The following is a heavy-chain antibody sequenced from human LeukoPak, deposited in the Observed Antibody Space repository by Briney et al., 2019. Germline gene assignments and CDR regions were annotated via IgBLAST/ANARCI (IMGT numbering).Heavy chain of an antibody. D-gene: IGHD6-19*01. Sequence: ASVTVSRKASGYTFTSYYMHWVRQAPGQGLEWMGIINPSGGSTSYAQKYQGRVTMTRDTSTSTVYMELSSLSSEDTAVYYCARGGRERYSSGWTDAFDIWGQGTMVTVSS. CDR1: GYTFTSYY. CDR2: INPSGGST. V-gene: IGHV1-46*01. CDR3: ARGGRERYSSGWTDAFDI. J-gene: IGHJ3*02.